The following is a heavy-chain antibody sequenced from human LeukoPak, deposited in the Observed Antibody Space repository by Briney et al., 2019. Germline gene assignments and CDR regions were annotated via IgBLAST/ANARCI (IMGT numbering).Heavy chain of an antibody. D-gene: IGHD1-26*01. CDR2: ISSSGSTI. J-gene: IGHJ4*02. V-gene: IGHV3-48*03. CDR1: GFTFSSYE. Sequence: GGSLRLSCAASGFTFSSYEMNWVRQAPGKGLEWVSYISSSGSTIYYADSVKGRFTISRDNAKNSLYLQMNSLRAEDTAVYYCASSRELHQPFDYWGQGTLVTVSS. CDR3: ASSRELHQPFDY.